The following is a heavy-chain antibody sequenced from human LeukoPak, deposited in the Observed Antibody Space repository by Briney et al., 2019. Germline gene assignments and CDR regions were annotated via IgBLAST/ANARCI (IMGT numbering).Heavy chain of an antibody. Sequence: PGGSLRLSCAASGFTFSSYAMSWVRQAPGKGLEWVSGISGSGGSTYYADSVKGRFTISRDNSKNTLYLQMNSLRAEDTAVYYCAKVPPCGGDCYPFDYWGQGTLVTVSS. CDR1: GFTFSSYA. V-gene: IGHV3-23*01. J-gene: IGHJ4*02. CDR2: ISGSGGST. CDR3: AKVPPCGGDCYPFDY. D-gene: IGHD2-21*02.